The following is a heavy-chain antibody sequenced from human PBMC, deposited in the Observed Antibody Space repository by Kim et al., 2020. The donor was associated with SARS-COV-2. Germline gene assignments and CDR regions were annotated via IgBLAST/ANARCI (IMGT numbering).Heavy chain of an antibody. Sequence: SQTLSLTCAISGDSVSSNSIAWNWIRQSPSRGLEWLGRTYYRSKWYNDYSPSVKGRITISPDTSKNHFSLQLNSVSPEDTAVYYCARGYAFDIWCPGTLVTVSS. CDR2: TYYRSKWYN. CDR1: GDSVSSNSIA. CDR3: ARGYAFDI. V-gene: IGHV6-1*01. J-gene: IGHJ3*02.